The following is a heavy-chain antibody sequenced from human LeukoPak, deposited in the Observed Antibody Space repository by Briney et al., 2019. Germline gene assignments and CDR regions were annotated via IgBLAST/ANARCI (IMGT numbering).Heavy chain of an antibody. CDR1: GFTFSSYA. Sequence: GGSLRLSCAASGFTFSSYAMHWVRQAPGKGLEWVAVISYDGSNKYYADSVKGRFTISRDNSKNTLYLEMNSLRADDTAVYYCAKRGNTISFFDPWGQGTLVTVSS. V-gene: IGHV3-30-3*02. CDR3: AKRGNTISFFDP. J-gene: IGHJ5*02. CDR2: ISYDGSNK. D-gene: IGHD5-24*01.